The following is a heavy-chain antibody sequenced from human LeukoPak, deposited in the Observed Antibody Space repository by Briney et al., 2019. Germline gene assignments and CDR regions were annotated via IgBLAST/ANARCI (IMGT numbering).Heavy chain of an antibody. V-gene: IGHV3-74*01. Sequence: GWALRVSCPVSGLTSRFTFSSRWVPWVRQAPGKGLVWVSLVKSDGSTNYAASVKGRFTVSRDNAKNTLYLQMNNLRVEDTALYFCHPLGYTSNWGQGTLVTVSS. D-gene: IGHD6-19*01. J-gene: IGHJ4*02. CDR1: GLTSRFTFSSRW. CDR3: HPLGYTSN. CDR2: VKSDGST.